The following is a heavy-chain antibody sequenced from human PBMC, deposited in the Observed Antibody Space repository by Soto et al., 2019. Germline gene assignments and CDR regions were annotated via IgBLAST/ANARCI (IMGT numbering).Heavy chain of an antibody. V-gene: IGHV1-18*01. CDR3: ARDRAAAGTYWFDP. CDR1: GYTFTSYG. CDR2: ISAYNGNT. D-gene: IGHD6-13*01. J-gene: IGHJ5*02. Sequence: ASVKVSCKASGYTFTSYGISWVRQAPGQGLEWMGWISAYNGNTNYAQKLQGRVTMTTDTSTSTAYMELRSLRSDNTAVYYCARDRAAAGTYWFDPWGQGTLVTVLL.